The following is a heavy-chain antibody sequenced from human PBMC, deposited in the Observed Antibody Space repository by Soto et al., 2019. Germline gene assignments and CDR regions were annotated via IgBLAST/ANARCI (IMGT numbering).Heavy chain of an antibody. CDR1: GGSISSGGYS. CDR2: IYHGGST. CDR3: ARDQLEGNWFDP. Sequence: QLQLQESGSGLVRPSQTLSLTCAVSGGSISSGGYSWNWIRQPPGKGLEWIGYIYHGGSTLYNPSPKSRGXTXVXXSKNHFSLKLTAVTAADTAVYYCARDQLEGNWFDPWGQGTLVTVSS. V-gene: IGHV4-30-2*01. D-gene: IGHD1-1*01. J-gene: IGHJ5*02.